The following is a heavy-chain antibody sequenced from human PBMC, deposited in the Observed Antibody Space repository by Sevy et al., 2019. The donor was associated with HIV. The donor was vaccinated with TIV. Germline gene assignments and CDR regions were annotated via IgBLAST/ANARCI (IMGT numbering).Heavy chain of an antibody. Sequence: GGSLRLSCAVSGFTFSSYSMNWVRHAPGKGLEWVSSISSSSSYINYADSMKGGFTIARENAKNSLYLQMKSLRAADTAVYYCARGPSYYYDSSGYYRKYFDYWGQGTLVTVSS. CDR2: ISSSSSYI. V-gene: IGHV3-21*01. CDR3: ARGPSYYYDSSGYYRKYFDY. CDR1: GFTFSSYS. J-gene: IGHJ4*02. D-gene: IGHD3-22*01.